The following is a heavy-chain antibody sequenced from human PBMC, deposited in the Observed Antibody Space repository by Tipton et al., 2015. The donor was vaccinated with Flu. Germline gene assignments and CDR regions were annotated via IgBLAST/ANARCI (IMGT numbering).Heavy chain of an antibody. Sequence: GEALGSNYYWGWIRQPPGKGLEWIGNIHRGGSPYHNPSLRSRVTISMDTSKNQFYLRLSSVTAADTAVYYCARSKPVGYTSRWFLAAWDYWGHGTLVAVSS. V-gene: IGHV4-38-2*01. D-gene: IGHD6-13*01. CDR3: ARSKPVGYTSRWFLAAWDY. CDR2: IHRGGSP. CDR1: GEALGSNYY. J-gene: IGHJ4*01.